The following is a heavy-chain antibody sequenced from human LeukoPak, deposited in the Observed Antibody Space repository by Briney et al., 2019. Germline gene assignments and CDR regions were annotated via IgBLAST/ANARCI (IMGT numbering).Heavy chain of an antibody. CDR2: ISANSGKT. Sequence: GASVNVSCKASGYNFATYGFCWVRQAPGHGLEWMGWISANSGKTTYAQKFQGRVTMTTDTSTTTAYMELRTLRPDDTAVYYCAKVAGDRMDYWGQGTLVTVFS. V-gene: IGHV1-18*01. CDR3: AKVAGDRMDY. J-gene: IGHJ4*02. CDR1: GYNFATYG. D-gene: IGHD6-13*01.